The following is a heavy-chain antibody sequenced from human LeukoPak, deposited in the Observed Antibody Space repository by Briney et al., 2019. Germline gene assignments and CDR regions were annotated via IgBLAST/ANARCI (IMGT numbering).Heavy chain of an antibody. CDR2: IYYSGST. J-gene: IGHJ6*02. CDR1: GGSISSYY. V-gene: IGHV4-59*08. CDR3: ATTYYDISYGMDV. Sequence: SETLSLTCTVSGGSISSYYWSWIRQPPGKGRDWIGYIYYSGSTNYNPSLKSRVTISVDTSKNQFSLKLSSVTAADTAVYYCATTYYDISYGMDVWGQGTTVTVSS. D-gene: IGHD3-9*01.